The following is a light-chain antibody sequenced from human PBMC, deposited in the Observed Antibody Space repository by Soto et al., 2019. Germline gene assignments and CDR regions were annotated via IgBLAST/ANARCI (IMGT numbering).Light chain of an antibody. CDR1: NSNIGKNF. V-gene: IGLV1-51*01. Sequence: QSVLTQPPSVSTAPGQKVTISCSGSNSNIGKNFVSWYQQLPGTAPKLLIYDNNKRPSEIPDRFSGSKSGTSATLGITVLQTGDEADYYCGTWDSSLSVWVFGVGTTLTVL. J-gene: IGLJ3*02. CDR3: GTWDSSLSVWV. CDR2: DNN.